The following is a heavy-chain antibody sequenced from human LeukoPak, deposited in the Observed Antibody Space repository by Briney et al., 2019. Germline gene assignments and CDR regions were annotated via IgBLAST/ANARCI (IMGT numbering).Heavy chain of an antibody. Sequence: ASVKVSCKASGGTFSSYAISWVRQAPGQGLEWMGGIIPIFGTANYAQKFQGRVTMTRDTSTSTVYMELSSLRSEDTAVYYCARDLAGSSWYDLDYWGQGALVTVSS. J-gene: IGHJ4*02. CDR2: IIPIFGTA. V-gene: IGHV1-69*05. CDR1: GGTFSSYA. D-gene: IGHD6-13*01. CDR3: ARDLAGSSWYDLDY.